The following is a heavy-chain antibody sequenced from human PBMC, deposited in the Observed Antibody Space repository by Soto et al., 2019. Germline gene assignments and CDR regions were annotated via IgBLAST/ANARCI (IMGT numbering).Heavy chain of an antibody. V-gene: IGHV3-30*18. Sequence: QVPLVESGGGVVQPGRSLRLSCAASGFTFSSYGMHWVRQAPGKGLEWVAVISYDGSKKNHADSVKGRFTISRDNSKSTLYLEMNSLRAEDTAVYYCAKDAGVRGATMDYGGQGTLVTVSS. CDR2: ISYDGSKK. J-gene: IGHJ4*02. CDR3: AKDAGVRGATMDY. CDR1: GFTFSSYG. D-gene: IGHD1-26*01.